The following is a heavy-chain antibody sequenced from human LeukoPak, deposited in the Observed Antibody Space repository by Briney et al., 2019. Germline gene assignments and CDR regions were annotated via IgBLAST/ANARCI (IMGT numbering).Heavy chain of an antibody. Sequence: GGSLRLSCAASGFTFSSYAMSWVRQPPGKGLEWVANIKKDGSEKYYVDSVKGRFTISRDNAKNSLYLQMNSLGAEDTAVYYCARDDSRAYYYGMDVWGQGTTVTVSS. CDR1: GFTFSSYA. CDR2: IKKDGSEK. V-gene: IGHV3-7*01. J-gene: IGHJ6*02. D-gene: IGHD3-16*01. CDR3: ARDDSRAYYYGMDV.